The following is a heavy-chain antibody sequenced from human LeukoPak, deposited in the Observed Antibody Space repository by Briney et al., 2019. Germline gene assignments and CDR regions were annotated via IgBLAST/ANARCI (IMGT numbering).Heavy chain of an antibody. J-gene: IGHJ6*02. CDR3: ARGGSTSSYYYYGMDV. CDR2: IGTAGDT. V-gene: IGHV3-13*01. CDR1: GFTFSSYD. Sequence: PGGSLGLSCAASGFTFSSYDMHWVRHATGKGLEWVSAIGTAGDTYYPGSVRGRFTISRENAKNSLYLQMNSLRAGDTAVYYCARGGSTSSYYYYGMDVWGQGTTVTVSS. D-gene: IGHD2-2*01.